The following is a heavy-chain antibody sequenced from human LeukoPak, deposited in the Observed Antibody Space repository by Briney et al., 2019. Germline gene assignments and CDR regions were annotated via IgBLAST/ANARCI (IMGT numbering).Heavy chain of an antibody. D-gene: IGHD1-26*01. CDR2: IYTSGST. CDR1: GGSISSGSYY. CDR3: TRTPRLRRFGYGPWELPVSYFDY. J-gene: IGHJ4*02. Sequence: SQTLSLTCTVSGGSISSGSYYWSWIRQPAGKGLEYIGRIYTSGSTRYNPSLESRVTISVDRSKNMLSLKLRSVTAAETAVFNCTRTPRLRRFGYGPWELPVSYFDYWGQGTLVTVSS. V-gene: IGHV4-61*02.